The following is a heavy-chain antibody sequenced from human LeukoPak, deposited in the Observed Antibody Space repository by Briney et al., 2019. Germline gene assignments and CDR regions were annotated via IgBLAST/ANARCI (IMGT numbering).Heavy chain of an antibody. J-gene: IGHJ4*02. D-gene: IGHD1-26*01. CDR2: IIPIFGTA. V-gene: IGHV1-69*06. CDR1: GGTFSSYA. Sequence: SAKVSCKASGGTFSSYAISWVRQAPGQGLEWMGGIIPIFGTANYAQKFQGRVTITADKSTSTAYMELSSLRSEDTAVYYSARQSGSYIIFDYWGQGTLVTVSS. CDR3: ARQSGSYIIFDY.